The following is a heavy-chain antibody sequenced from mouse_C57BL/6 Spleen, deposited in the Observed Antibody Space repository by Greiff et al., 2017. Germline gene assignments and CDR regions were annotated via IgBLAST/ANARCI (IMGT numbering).Heavy chain of an antibody. J-gene: IGHJ4*01. CDR1: GYTFTSYW. D-gene: IGHD2-1*01. V-gene: IGHV1-53*01. Sequence: QVQLQQPGTELVKPGASVKLSCKASGYTFTSYWMHWVKQRPGQGLEWIGNINPSNGGTNYNEKFKSKATLTVDKTSSTAYMQLSSLTSEDSAVYYCARGSYGNYVEYAMDYWGQGTSVTVSS. CDR3: ARGSYGNYVEYAMDY. CDR2: INPSNGGT.